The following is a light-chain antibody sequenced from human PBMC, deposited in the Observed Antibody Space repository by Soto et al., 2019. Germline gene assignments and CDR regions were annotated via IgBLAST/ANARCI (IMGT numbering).Light chain of an antibody. CDR1: QSVSSSY. Sequence: EIVLTQSPGTLSLSPGERASLSCRASQSVSSSYLAWYQQKPGQAPRLLIHGASSRATGIPDRFSASGSGTDFTLTISRLEPEDFAVYYCQQYGSPPPYTFGQGTKLEIK. CDR3: QQYGSPPPYT. V-gene: IGKV3-20*01. CDR2: GAS. J-gene: IGKJ2*01.